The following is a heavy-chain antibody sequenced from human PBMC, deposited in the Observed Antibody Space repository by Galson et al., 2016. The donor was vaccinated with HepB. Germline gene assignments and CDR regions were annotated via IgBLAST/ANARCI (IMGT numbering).Heavy chain of an antibody. Sequence: SLRLSCAASGLSFSPYAVSWVRQAPGEGLEWVSAINGTGTITKYADSVKGRFTISRDNSKNTMYLQVNSLRAEDTAVYYCARGRLGNYYAYGMDVWGHGTTVTVSS. CDR1: GLSFSPYA. CDR3: ARGRLGNYYAYGMDV. D-gene: IGHD3-9*01. V-gene: IGHV3-23*01. CDR2: INGTGTIT. J-gene: IGHJ6*02.